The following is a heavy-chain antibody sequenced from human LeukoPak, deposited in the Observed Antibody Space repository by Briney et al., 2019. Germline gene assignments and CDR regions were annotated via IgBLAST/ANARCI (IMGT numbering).Heavy chain of an antibody. CDR3: AKPVIVGATNSYDAFDI. CDR2: ISYDGSNK. D-gene: IGHD1-26*01. V-gene: IGHV3-30*18. J-gene: IGHJ3*02. Sequence: GGSLRLSCAASGFTFSKHYMDWVRQAPGKGLEWVAVISYDGSNKYYADSVKGRFTISRDNSKNTLYLQMNSLRAEDTAVYYCAKPVIVGATNSYDAFDIWGQGTMVTVSS. CDR1: GFTFSKHY.